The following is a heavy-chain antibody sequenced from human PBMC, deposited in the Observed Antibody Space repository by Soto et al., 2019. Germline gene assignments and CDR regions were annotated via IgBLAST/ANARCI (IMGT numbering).Heavy chain of an antibody. D-gene: IGHD3-3*01. V-gene: IGHV3-23*01. CDR1: GFTFSSYW. J-gene: IGHJ6*02. CDR3: AKDKRITIFGVVIPYYYYGMDV. CDR2: ISGSGGST. Sequence: GGSLRLSCAASGFTFSSYWMSWVRQAPGKGLEWVSAISGSGGSTYYADSVKGRFTISRDNSKNTLYLQMNSLRAEDTAVYYCAKDKRITIFGVVIPYYYYGMDVWGQGTTVTVSS.